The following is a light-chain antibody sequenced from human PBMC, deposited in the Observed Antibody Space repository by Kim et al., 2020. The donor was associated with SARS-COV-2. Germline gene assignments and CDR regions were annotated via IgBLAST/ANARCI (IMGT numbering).Light chain of an antibody. CDR1: QSILSNSNNKNY. V-gene: IGKV4-1*01. Sequence: DIVMTQSPHSLAVSLGERATINCKSSQSILSNSNNKNYLAWYQQRPGQPPRLLIYWASIRQYSVPDRFSASGSGTDFSLNISSLQPEDVAVYYCQQYISPPFAFGPGTKVDIK. CDR3: QQYISPPFA. J-gene: IGKJ3*01. CDR2: WAS.